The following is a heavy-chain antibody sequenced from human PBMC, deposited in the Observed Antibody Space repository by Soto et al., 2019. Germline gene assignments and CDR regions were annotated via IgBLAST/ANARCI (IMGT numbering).Heavy chain of an antibody. J-gene: IGHJ4*02. Sequence: SETLSLTCAVYGGSFSGYYWSWIRQPPGKGLEWIGEINHSGSTNYNPSLKSRVTISVDTSKNQFSLKLSSVTAADTAVYYCARAAGGDILTGQPPRATFDYWGQGTLVTVSS. CDR2: INHSGST. CDR3: ARAAGGDILTGQPPRATFDY. CDR1: GGSFSGYY. V-gene: IGHV4-34*01. D-gene: IGHD3-9*01.